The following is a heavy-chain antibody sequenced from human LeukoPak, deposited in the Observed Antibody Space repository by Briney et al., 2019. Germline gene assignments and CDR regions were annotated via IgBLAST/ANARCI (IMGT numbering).Heavy chain of an antibody. V-gene: IGHV3-9*01. CDR3: AKDTRTGYSGTLDY. Sequence: GRSLRLSCAASGFTFDDYAMHWARQAPGKGLEWVSGISWDSSTKAYADSVKGRFTISRDNAKNSLYLQMNSLRAEDTALYYCAKDTRTGYSGTLDYWGQGTLVTVSS. CDR2: ISWDSSTK. J-gene: IGHJ4*02. D-gene: IGHD1-26*01. CDR1: GFTFDDYA.